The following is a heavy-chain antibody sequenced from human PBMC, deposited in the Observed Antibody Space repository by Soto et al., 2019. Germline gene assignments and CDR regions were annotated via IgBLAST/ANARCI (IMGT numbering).Heavy chain of an antibody. CDR1: RFTFRSYP. D-gene: IGHD4-4*01. V-gene: IGHV3-30-3*02. CDR3: AKLGRDGYSA. CDR2: ISYDGSNK. Sequence: LRRSSAASRFTFRSYPMHWVRQAPGKGLEWVAVISYDGSNKYYADSVKGRFTISRDNSKNTLYLQMNSLRDEDTAVYYCAKLGRDGYSAWGQGTLVTVSS. J-gene: IGHJ5*02.